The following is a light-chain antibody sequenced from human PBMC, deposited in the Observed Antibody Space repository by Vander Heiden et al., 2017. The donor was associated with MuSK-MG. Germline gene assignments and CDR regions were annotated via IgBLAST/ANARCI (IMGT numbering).Light chain of an antibody. CDR3: NSGDSSGNHVV. V-gene: IGLV3-19*01. Sequence: SSELTQDPAVSVALGQTVRITCQGDSLRSYYASWYQQKPGQAPVLVIDGKNNRPSGIPDRFAGSSSGNTASSTITGAQAEDEADDYCNSGDSSGNHVVVGTGTKLTVL. CDR2: GKN. CDR1: SLRSYY. J-gene: IGLJ1*01.